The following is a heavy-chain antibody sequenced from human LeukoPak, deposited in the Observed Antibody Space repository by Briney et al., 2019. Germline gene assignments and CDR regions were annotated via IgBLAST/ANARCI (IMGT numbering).Heavy chain of an antibody. J-gene: IGHJ5*02. CDR1: GYTLTELS. V-gene: IGHV1-24*01. CDR3: ARSQLGYCSSTSCYSDWFDP. CDR2: FDPEDGET. D-gene: IGHD2-2*01. Sequence: ASVKVSCKVSGYTLTELSMHWVRQAPGKGLEWMGGFDPEDGETIYAQKFQGRVTMTEDTSTDTAYMELSSLRSEDTAVYYCARSQLGYCSSTSCYSDWFDPWGQGTLVTVSS.